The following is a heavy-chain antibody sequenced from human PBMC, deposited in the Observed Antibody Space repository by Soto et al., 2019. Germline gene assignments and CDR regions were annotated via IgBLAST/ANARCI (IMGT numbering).Heavy chain of an antibody. CDR2: INHSGST. J-gene: IGHJ6*02. V-gene: IGHV4-34*01. D-gene: IGHD3-9*01. CDR3: ARGGRSLRYFDWLQTYYGMDV. Sequence: TSETLSLTCAVYGGSFSGYYWSWIRQPPGKGLEWIGEINHSGSTNYNPSLKSRVTISVDTSKNQFSLKLSSVTAADMAVYYCARGGRSLRYFDWLQTYYGMDVWGQGTTVTVSS. CDR1: GGSFSGYY.